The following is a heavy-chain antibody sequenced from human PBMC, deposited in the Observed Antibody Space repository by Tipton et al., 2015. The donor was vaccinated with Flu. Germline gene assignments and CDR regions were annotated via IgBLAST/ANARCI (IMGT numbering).Heavy chain of an antibody. J-gene: IGHJ4*02. CDR3: ARVTSEPILWWYFDY. V-gene: IGHV4-38-2*02. CDR2: IYHSGST. Sequence: TLSLTCTVSGYPISSGYYWGWIRQPPGKGLEWIGSIYHSGSTYYNPSLKSRVTISVDTSKNQFSLKLSSVTAADTAVYYCARVTSEPILWWYFDYWGQGTLVTVSS. D-gene: IGHD2-21*01. CDR1: GYPISSGYY.